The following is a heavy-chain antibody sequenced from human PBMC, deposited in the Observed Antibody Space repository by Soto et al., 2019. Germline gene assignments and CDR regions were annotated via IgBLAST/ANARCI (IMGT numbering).Heavy chain of an antibody. V-gene: IGHV3-74*01. CDR1: GFTFRNQW. D-gene: IGHD3-10*01. CDR2: INGDGTRA. J-gene: IGHJ6*02. Sequence: EVQLEESGGGAVQPGESLRVTCVASGFTFRNQWMHWVRQVPGKGLVWVSRINGDGTRASYADFVKGRFTISRDNARNLLFLQLNSLTVEDAGVYHCARGGAAGRGDAIDIWGPGTTVAVSS. CDR3: ARGGAAGRGDAIDI.